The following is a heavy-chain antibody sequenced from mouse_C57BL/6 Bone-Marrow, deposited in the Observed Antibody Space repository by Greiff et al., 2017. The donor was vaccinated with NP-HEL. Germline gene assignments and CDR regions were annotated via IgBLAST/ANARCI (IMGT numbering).Heavy chain of an antibody. CDR1: GFTFSSYG. V-gene: IGHV5-6*01. J-gene: IGHJ3*01. CDR2: ISSGGSYT. Sequence: EVKLMESGGDLVKPGGSLKLSCAASGFTFSSYGMSWVRQTPDKRLEWVATISSGGSYTYYPDSVKGRFTISRDNAKNTLYLQMSSLKSEDTAMYYCARPSFYCYGSSYPFAYWGQGTLVTVSA. CDR3: ARPSFYCYGSSYPFAY. D-gene: IGHD1-1*01.